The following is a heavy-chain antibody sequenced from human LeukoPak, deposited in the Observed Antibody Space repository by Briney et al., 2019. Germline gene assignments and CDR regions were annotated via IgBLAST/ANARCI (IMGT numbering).Heavy chain of an antibody. CDR3: AKGGQGDCYSCWFDP. J-gene: IGHJ5*02. V-gene: IGHV3-30*02. CDR2: IRYDGSNK. CDR1: GFIFSSYG. D-gene: IGHD2-21*02. Sequence: EPGGSLRLSCAASGFIFSSYGMHWVRQAPGKGLEWVAFIRYDGSNKYYADSVKGRFTISRDNSKNTLYLQMNSLRAEDTAVYYCAKGGQGDCYSCWFDPWGQGTLVTVSS.